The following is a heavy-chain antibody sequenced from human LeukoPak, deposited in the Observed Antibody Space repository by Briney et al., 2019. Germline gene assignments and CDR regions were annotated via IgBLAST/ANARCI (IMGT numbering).Heavy chain of an antibody. CDR2: IYYSGNT. D-gene: IGHD4-23*01. Sequence: PSETLSLTCTVSGGSISSYYWNWIRQPPGKGLEWIGYIYYSGNTNYNPSLKSRVTISVDTSKNQFSLKLSSVTAADTAVYYCASGGSSYYYYYHYMDVWGKGTTGTVSS. CDR3: ASGGSSYYYYYHYMDV. CDR1: GGSISSYY. V-gene: IGHV4-59*01. J-gene: IGHJ6*03.